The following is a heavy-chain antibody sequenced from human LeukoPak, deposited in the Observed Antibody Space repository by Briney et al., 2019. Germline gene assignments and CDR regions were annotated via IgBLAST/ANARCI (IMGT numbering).Heavy chain of an antibody. CDR3: ARVLPHDAFDI. J-gene: IGHJ3*02. V-gene: IGHV1-69*01. CDR2: IIPIFGTA. Sequence: ASVQVSCQASGGTFSSYAISWVRQAPEQGLEWMGGIIPIFGTANYAQKLQGRVTITADESTSTAYMELSSLRSEDTAVYYCARVLPHDAFDIWGQGTMVTVSS. CDR1: GGTFSSYA.